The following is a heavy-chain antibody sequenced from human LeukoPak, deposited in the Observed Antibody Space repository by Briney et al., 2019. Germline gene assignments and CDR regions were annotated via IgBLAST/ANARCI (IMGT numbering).Heavy chain of an antibody. Sequence: SETLSLTCTVSGGSISSYYWSWIRQPPGKGLEWIVYIYYSGSTNYNPSLKSRVTISVDTSKNQFSLKLSSVTAADTAVYYCARAMDYYDSRGYYYGYFDYWGQGTLVTVSS. CDR1: GGSISSYY. D-gene: IGHD3-22*01. J-gene: IGHJ4*02. CDR2: IYYSGST. CDR3: ARAMDYYDSRGYYYGYFDY. V-gene: IGHV4-59*01.